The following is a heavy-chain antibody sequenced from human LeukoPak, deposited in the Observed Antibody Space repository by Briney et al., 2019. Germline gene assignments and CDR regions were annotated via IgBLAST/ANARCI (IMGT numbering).Heavy chain of an antibody. CDR3: AKDGDGDLPFCD. Sequence: GGSLRLSCAASGFTFDDYAMHWVRQAPGKGLEWVSGISWNSGSIGYADSVKGRFTISRDNSKNTLYLQMNSLRAEDTAVYYCAKDGDGDLPFCDWGQGTLVTVSS. CDR2: ISWNSGSI. D-gene: IGHD4-17*01. J-gene: IGHJ4*02. V-gene: IGHV3-9*01. CDR1: GFTFDDYA.